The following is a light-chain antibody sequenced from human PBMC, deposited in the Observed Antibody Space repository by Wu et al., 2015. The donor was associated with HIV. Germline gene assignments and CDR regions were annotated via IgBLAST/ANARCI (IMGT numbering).Light chain of an antibody. Sequence: EIVLTQSPATLSLSPGERATLSCRASQSVSSYLAWYQHKPGQPPRLLMYDASNRATGIPARFSGSGSGTEFTLTISSLQSEDFAIHFCQQYNHWPPTFGPGTKVDIK. CDR2: DAS. CDR3: QQYNHWPPT. V-gene: IGKV3-11*01. J-gene: IGKJ3*01. CDR1: QSVSSY.